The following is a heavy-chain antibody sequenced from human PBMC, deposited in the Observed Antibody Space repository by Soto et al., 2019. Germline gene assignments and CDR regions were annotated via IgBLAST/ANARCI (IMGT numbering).Heavy chain of an antibody. J-gene: IGHJ3*02. Sequence: QVQLQESGPGLVKPSETLSLTCTVSGGSISSYYWSWIRQPPGKGLEWIGYIYYSGSTNYNPSLKSRVTISVDTSKSQFSLKLSSVTAADTAVYYCARRDIRGGGAFDIWGQGTMVTVSS. CDR2: IYYSGST. CDR1: GGSISSYY. D-gene: IGHD3-16*01. V-gene: IGHV4-59*08. CDR3: ARRDIRGGGAFDI.